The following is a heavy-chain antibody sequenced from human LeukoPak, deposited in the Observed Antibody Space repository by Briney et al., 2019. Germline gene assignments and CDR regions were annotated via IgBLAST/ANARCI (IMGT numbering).Heavy chain of an antibody. J-gene: IGHJ4*02. CDR1: GFTFRSYA. D-gene: IGHD3-10*01. V-gene: IGHV3-23*01. CDR2: ISDSGSST. Sequence: GGSLRLSCAASGFTFRSYAMSWVRQAPGMGLEWVSAISDSGSSTYYADSVKGRFTISRDNSKNTLFLQMNSLRAEDTAVYYCARDQSSGVFDYWGQGTLVTVSS. CDR3: ARDQSSGVFDY.